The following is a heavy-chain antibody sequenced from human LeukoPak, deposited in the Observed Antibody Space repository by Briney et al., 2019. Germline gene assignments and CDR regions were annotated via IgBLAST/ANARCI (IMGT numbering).Heavy chain of an antibody. V-gene: IGHV3-66*01. Sequence: PGGSLRLSCAASGFTVSNSYMNWVRQAPGKGLEWVSLIYAGGSGTYYADSVEGRFTIYRDNTKNTLYLQMNSLRPEDTAVYYCAGSSDWFRRYDYWGKGTLVTVSS. J-gene: IGHJ4*02. CDR2: IYAGGSGT. CDR3: AGSSDWFRRYDY. CDR1: GFTVSNSY. D-gene: IGHD3-9*01.